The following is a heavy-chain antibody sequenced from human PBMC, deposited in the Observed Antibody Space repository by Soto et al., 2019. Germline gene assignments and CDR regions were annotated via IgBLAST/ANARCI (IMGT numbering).Heavy chain of an antibody. V-gene: IGHV5-51*01. CDR2: IYPGDSDT. Sequence: GESLKISCKSSGYIFSKYWIGWVRQMPGKGLGWMGIIYPGDSDTRYSPSFQGQVTISADKSITTAYLQWRSLKASDTAIYYCVVYSSSSGRHFDYWGQGTLVTVSS. D-gene: IGHD6-6*01. CDR3: VVYSSSSGRHFDY. CDR1: GYIFSKYW. J-gene: IGHJ4*02.